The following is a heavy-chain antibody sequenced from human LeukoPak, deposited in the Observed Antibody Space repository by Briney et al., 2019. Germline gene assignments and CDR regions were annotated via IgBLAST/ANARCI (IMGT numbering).Heavy chain of an antibody. V-gene: IGHV1-18*01. J-gene: IGHJ3*02. CDR2: ISAYNGNT. D-gene: IGHD2-2*01. CDR1: GGTFSSYA. Sequence: ASVKVSCKASGGTFSSYAISWVRQAPGQGLEWMGWISAYNGNTNYAQKLQGRVTMTTDTSTSTAYMELRSLRSDDTAVYYCARRAYCSSTSCPQTSAFDIWGQGTMVTVSS. CDR3: ARRAYCSSTSCPQTSAFDI.